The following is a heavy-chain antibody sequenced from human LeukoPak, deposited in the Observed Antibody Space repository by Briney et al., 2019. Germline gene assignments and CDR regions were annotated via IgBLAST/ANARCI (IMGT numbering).Heavy chain of an antibody. CDR2: ISSSGSKI. Sequence: GGSLRLSCAASGFAIGSYTMNWVRQAPGKGLEWVSSISSSGSKIYYADSVKGRFTVSRDNAKTSLYLQMNSLRAEDTAVYYCARALEADYWGQGTLVTVSS. CDR1: GFAIGSYT. V-gene: IGHV3-21*01. CDR3: ARALEADY. J-gene: IGHJ4*02.